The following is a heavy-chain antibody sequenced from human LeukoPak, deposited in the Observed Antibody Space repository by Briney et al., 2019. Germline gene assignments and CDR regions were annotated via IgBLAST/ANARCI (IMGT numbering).Heavy chain of an antibody. D-gene: IGHD6-13*01. CDR1: GDSISSGSYY. CDR3: ASRHSKQQPYYYFMDI. V-gene: IGHV4-61*02. J-gene: IGHJ6*03. CDR2: IYSNGDT. Sequence: SETLSLTCTVSGDSISSGSYYWSWIRQPAGKGLEWIGRIYSNGDTKFNPSLKSRVTISLDTSKNQFSLKLSSATAADTAVYYCASRHSKQQPYYYFMDIWGKGTTVTVSS.